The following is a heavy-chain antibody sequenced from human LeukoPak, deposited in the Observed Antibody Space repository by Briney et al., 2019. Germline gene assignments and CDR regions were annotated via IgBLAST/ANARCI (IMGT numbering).Heavy chain of an antibody. V-gene: IGHV3-7*04. CDR1: GFTFSSYS. CDR2: INLDGTGK. CDR3: ARGRYNFGYYFDF. Sequence: GGSLRLSCAASGFTFSSYSMNWVRQAPGKGPEWVAKINLDGTGKNYVDSVKGRFTISRDNAKNSLYLQMNSLRAEDTAVYYCARGRYNFGYYFDFWGQGTLVTVSS. D-gene: IGHD5-18*01. J-gene: IGHJ4*02.